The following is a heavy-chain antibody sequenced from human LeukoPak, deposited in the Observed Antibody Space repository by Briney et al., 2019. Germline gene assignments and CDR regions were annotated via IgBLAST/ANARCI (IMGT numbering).Heavy chain of an antibody. CDR2: IYHSGST. CDR3: AREVPRLVGPTRLDY. V-gene: IGHV4-38-2*02. D-gene: IGHD1-26*01. CDR1: GGSISSYY. Sequence: SETLSLTCTVAGGSISSYYWSWIRQPPGKGLEWIGSIYHSGSTYYNPSLKSRVSLLLDTSRNQFSLKLRFVTAADTAVYFCAREVPRLVGPTRLDYWGQGTLVTVSS. J-gene: IGHJ4*02.